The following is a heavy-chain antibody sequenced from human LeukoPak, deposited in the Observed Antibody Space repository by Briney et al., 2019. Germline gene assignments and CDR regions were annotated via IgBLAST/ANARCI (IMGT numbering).Heavy chain of an antibody. CDR3: AKDIPWNPGGMGV. D-gene: IGHD1-1*01. J-gene: IGHJ6*02. V-gene: IGHV3-9*01. CDR1: GFTFDDYA. Sequence: RSGGSLRLSCAASGFTFDDYAMHWVRQAPGKGLEWVSGISWNSGSIGYADSVKGRFTISRDNAKNSLYLQMNSLRAEDTALYYCAKDIPWNPGGMGVWGQGTTVTVSS. CDR2: ISWNSGSI.